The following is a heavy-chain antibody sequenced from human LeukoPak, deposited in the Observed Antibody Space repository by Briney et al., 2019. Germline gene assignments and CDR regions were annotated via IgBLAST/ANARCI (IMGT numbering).Heavy chain of an antibody. J-gene: IGHJ3*02. Sequence: GSSVKVSCQSSGYNFDNYGIGGLRPAPGQGVEWMGWISPYSGNTNYGQKLQVRVTMTTDTSTNTAYMELRRLSLDDTAIYYCARGEFPLDAFDIWGQGTMVTVSS. CDR3: ARGEFPLDAFDI. V-gene: IGHV1-18*01. CDR1: GYNFDNYG. D-gene: IGHD3-10*01. CDR2: ISPYSGNT.